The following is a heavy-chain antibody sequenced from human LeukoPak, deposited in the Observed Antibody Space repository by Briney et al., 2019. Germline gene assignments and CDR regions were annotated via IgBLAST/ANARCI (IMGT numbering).Heavy chain of an antibody. CDR2: IRYSESA. CDR1: GDSVSSTNYY. V-gene: IGHV4-39*01. J-gene: IGHJ4*02. D-gene: IGHD3-22*01. Sequence: AETLSLTCTVSGDSVSSTNYYWGWIRQPPGRGLEWIASIRYSESAYYSPSLKSRATISVDTSKNQFSLRLRSLTATDTAVYYCATQDSSHYWGQGTLVTVSS. CDR3: ATQDSSHY.